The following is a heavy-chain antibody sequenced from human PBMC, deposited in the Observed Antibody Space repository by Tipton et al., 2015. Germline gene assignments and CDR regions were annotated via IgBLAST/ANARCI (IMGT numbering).Heavy chain of an antibody. Sequence: SLRLSCAASGFTFSSYSMNWVRQAPGKGLEWVSSISSSSSYIYYADSVKGRFTISRDNAKNSLYLQMNNLRAEDTAVYYCARDGHDSSGLYWYFDLWGRGTLVTVSS. J-gene: IGHJ2*01. CDR2: ISSSSSYI. D-gene: IGHD6-6*01. CDR3: ARDGHDSSGLYWYFDL. CDR1: GFTFSSYS. V-gene: IGHV3-21*01.